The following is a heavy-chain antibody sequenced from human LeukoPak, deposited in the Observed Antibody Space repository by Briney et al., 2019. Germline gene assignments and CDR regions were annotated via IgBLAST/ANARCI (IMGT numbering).Heavy chain of an antibody. CDR3: GRKAGDCGGGSCYSIDY. CDR1: GDTFNNYA. CDR2: IIPIFGTA. Sequence: SVKVSCKASGDTFNNYAISWVRQAPGQGLEWMGGIIPIFGTANYAQKFQGRVTITTDESTSTAYMEVSSLRSEDTAVYYCGRKAGDCGGGSCYSIDYWGQGTLVTVSS. D-gene: IGHD2-15*01. J-gene: IGHJ4*02. V-gene: IGHV1-69*05.